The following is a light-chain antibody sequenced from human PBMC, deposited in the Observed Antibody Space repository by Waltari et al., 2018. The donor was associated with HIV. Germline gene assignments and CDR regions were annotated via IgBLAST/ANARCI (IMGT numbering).Light chain of an antibody. CDR3: SSYAGSNNPPSYV. J-gene: IGLJ1*01. CDR1: SSDVGGYNY. Sequence: QSALTQPPSASGSPGQSVTISCTGTSSDVGGYNYVSWYQQHPGKAPKLMIYEVSKRPSGVPDRFFGSKSGNTASLTVSGLQAEDEADYYCSSYAGSNNPPSYVFGTGTKVTVL. CDR2: EVS. V-gene: IGLV2-8*01.